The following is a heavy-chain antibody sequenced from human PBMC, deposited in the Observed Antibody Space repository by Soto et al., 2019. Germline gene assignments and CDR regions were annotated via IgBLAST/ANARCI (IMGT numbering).Heavy chain of an antibody. V-gene: IGHV4-59*08. CDR3: ARLSYGSGSYGL. CDR1: GGSISSYY. Sequence: SETLSLTCTVSGGSISSYYWSWIRQPPGKGLEWIGYIYYSGSTNYNPSLKSRVNISVDTSKNQFSLKLSSVTAADTAVYYCARLSYGSGSYGLWGQGTLVTVSS. CDR2: IYYSGST. D-gene: IGHD3-10*01. J-gene: IGHJ4*02.